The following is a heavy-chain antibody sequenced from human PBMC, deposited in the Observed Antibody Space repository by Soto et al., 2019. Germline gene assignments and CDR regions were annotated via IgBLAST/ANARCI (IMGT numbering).Heavy chain of an antibody. CDR1: GFTFSSYW. CDR3: ARDSPFYGMDV. Sequence: GGSLRLSCAASGFTFSSYWMHWVRQAPGKGLVWVSRINSNGSSTSYADSVKGRFTISRDNAKNTLYLQMNSLRAEDTAVYYCARDSPFYGMDVWGQGTTVTVSS. CDR2: INSNGSST. V-gene: IGHV3-74*01. J-gene: IGHJ6*02.